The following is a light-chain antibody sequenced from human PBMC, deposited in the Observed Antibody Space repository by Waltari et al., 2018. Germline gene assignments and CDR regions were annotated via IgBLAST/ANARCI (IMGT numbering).Light chain of an antibody. Sequence: DIQMTQSPFSLSASVGDRVTITCRASQSISSYLNWYQQKPGKAPKLLIYAASSLQSGIPSRFSGSGSGRDFTLSISSLQPEDFVTYCCQQSYSQTRTFGQGTKVEIK. CDR1: QSISSY. CDR3: QQSYSQTRT. V-gene: IGKV1-39*01. J-gene: IGKJ1*01. CDR2: AAS.